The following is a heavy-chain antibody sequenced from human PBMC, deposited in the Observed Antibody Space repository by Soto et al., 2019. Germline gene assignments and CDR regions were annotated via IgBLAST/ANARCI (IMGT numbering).Heavy chain of an antibody. D-gene: IGHD2-2*01. J-gene: IGHJ6*02. CDR3: SRLNGYCISSSCHGHYAMDV. Sequence: SETLSLTCTVSGGSISSSRCHWGWIRQPPGKGLEWIASIKYSGTTFYNPSLKSRVTLSVDTSKNQFALKLSSVTAADTAVYYCSRLNGYCISSSCHGHYAMDVWGQGTTVTV. CDR1: GGSISSSRCH. CDR2: IKYSGTT. V-gene: IGHV4-39*01.